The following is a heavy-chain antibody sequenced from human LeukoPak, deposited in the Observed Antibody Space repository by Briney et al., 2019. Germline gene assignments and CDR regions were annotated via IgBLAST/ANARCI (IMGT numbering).Heavy chain of an antibody. J-gene: IGHJ3*02. D-gene: IGHD2-21*02. V-gene: IGHV4-31*03. Sequence: SETLSLTCTVSGDSVTSGGYFWTWIRRHPGKGLEWIGYISNSGTTSYNTSLKSRVSISVDTSNNQFSLSLSSVTAADTAVYYCARDVVVTSSPDAFDIWGQGTMVAVSS. CDR3: ARDVVVTSSPDAFDI. CDR1: GDSVTSGGYF. CDR2: ISNSGTT.